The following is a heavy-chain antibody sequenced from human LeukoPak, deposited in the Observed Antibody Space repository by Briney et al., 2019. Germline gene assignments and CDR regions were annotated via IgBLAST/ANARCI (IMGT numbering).Heavy chain of an antibody. D-gene: IGHD3-22*01. Sequence: HPGGSLRLSCAASGFAFRDYAMSWVRQAPGKGLEWVSVISGGGATAHYTDSVKGRFTISRGNYKNTVSLQMNSLRAEDTAVYYCATDYYDRSGDYTFDHWGQGTQVTVSS. V-gene: IGHV3-23*01. CDR1: GFAFRDYA. CDR2: ISGGGATA. J-gene: IGHJ4*02. CDR3: ATDYYDRSGDYTFDH.